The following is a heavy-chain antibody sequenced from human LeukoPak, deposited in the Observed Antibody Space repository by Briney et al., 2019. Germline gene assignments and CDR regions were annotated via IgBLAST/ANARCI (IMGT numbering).Heavy chain of an antibody. J-gene: IGHJ4*02. CDR2: IFYSGST. V-gene: IGHV4-59*01. D-gene: IGHD3-9*01. Sequence: NPSETLSLTCSVSGGFISTYYWSWIRRPPGKGLEWIGYIFYSGSTNYNPSLKSRVTISIDTSKNQFSLKLSSVTAADTAIYYCARVVYDILTGTYYFDYWGQGTLVTVSS. CDR3: ARVVYDILTGTYYFDY. CDR1: GGFISTYY.